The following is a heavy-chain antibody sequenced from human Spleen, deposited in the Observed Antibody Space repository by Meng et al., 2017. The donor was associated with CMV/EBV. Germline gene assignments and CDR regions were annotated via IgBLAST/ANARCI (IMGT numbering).Heavy chain of an antibody. CDR3: ARGVMGTVTTSPPNY. CDR2: ISSSSSYI. Sequence: LSLTCAASGFTFSSYSMNWVRQAPGKGLEWVSSISSSSSYIYYADSVKGRFTISRDNAKNSLYLQMNSLRAEDTAVYYCARGVMGTVTTSPPNYWGQGTLVTVSS. V-gene: IGHV3-21*01. D-gene: IGHD4-11*01. CDR1: GFTFSSYS. J-gene: IGHJ4*02.